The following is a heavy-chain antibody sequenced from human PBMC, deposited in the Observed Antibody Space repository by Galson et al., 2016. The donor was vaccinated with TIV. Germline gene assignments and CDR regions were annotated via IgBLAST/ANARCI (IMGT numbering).Heavy chain of an antibody. J-gene: IGHJ1*01. CDR3: FLYDSDNYQMDSQH. V-gene: IGHV1-2*06. Sequence: SVKVSCKASGDIFSYHYINWVRQAPGQGLEWVGLTHPSVDGTNLAQNLQGRLIMTRDTSISTAYMELNRLRSDDTAVYFCFLYDSDNYQMDSQHWGQGTLVTVSS. CDR2: THPSVDGT. D-gene: IGHD3-22*01. CDR1: GDIFSYHY.